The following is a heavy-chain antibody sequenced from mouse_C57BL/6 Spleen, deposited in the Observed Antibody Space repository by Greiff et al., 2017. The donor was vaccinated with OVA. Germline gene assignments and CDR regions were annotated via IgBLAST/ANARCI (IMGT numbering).Heavy chain of an antibody. CDR3: ALTGTGNYFDY. V-gene: IGHV1-64*01. CDR1: GYTFTSYW. J-gene: IGHJ2*01. Sequence: QVHVKQPGAELVKPGASVKLSCKASGYTFTSYWMHWVKQRPGQGLEWIGMIHPNSGSTNYNEKFKSKATLTVDKSSSTAYMQLSSLTSEDSAVYYCALTGTGNYFDYWGQGTTLTVSS. D-gene: IGHD4-1*01. CDR2: IHPNSGST.